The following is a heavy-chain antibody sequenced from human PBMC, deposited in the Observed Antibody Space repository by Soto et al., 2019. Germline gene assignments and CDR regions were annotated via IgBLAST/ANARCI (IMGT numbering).Heavy chain of an antibody. CDR2: INHSGST. Sequence: SETLSLTCAVYGGSFSGYYGSWIRQQPGKWPEWIGEINHSGSTNYNPSLKRRVTISVDTSKNQFSLTLSSVTAADTAVYYCAEGRRHSSGGSCHASAEYFQHWGQGTLVTVSS. J-gene: IGHJ1*01. CDR1: GGSFSGYY. CDR3: AEGRRHSSGGSCHASAEYFQH. V-gene: IGHV4-34*01. D-gene: IGHD2-15*01.